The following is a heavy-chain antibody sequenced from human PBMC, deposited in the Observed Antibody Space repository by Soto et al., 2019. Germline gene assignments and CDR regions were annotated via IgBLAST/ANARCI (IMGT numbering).Heavy chain of an antibody. D-gene: IGHD5-18*01. CDR2: IDWADDK. J-gene: IGHJ4*02. Sequence: SGPTLVNPTQTLTLTCTFSGFSLSTTGMCVSWIRQPPGKALERLALIDWADDKYYSTSLKTRLTISKDTSKNQVVLTMTNVEPVDTATYFCSRAVGGFTYGYPDYWGQVTLVTVSS. CDR3: SRAVGGFTYGYPDY. V-gene: IGHV2-70*01. CDR1: GFSLSTTGMC.